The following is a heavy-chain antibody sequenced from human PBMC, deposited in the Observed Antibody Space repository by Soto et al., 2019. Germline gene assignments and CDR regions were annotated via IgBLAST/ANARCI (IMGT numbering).Heavy chain of an antibody. J-gene: IGHJ5*02. CDR1: AFTFGNSD. CDR2: ISANGGVA. D-gene: IGHD1-1*01. Sequence: VSLRLSFAASAFTFGNSDMSWGRQNPGKGLEWVSVISANGGVAYYVDSVKGRFTISRDNSKNTLFLQMNSLRVEDTAVYYCTKRLGSTATTYGDLSGQAIPVTVSS. CDR3: TKRLGSTATTYGDL. V-gene: IGHV3-23*01.